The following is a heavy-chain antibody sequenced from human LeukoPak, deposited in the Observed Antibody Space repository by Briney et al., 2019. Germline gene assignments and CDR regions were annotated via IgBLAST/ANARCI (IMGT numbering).Heavy chain of an antibody. CDR1: GFTFSSYA. CDR2: ITTSGDGT. D-gene: IGHD2/OR15-2a*01. CDR3: AKRITTYFDY. V-gene: IGHV3-23*01. J-gene: IGHJ4*02. Sequence: GGSLRLSCAASGFTFSSYAMSWVRQSPRKGLEWVSTITTSGDGTSYADSVKGRFTISRDNSKKTLYLQMNSLRAEDTALYFCAKRITTYFDYWGLGTLVTVSS.